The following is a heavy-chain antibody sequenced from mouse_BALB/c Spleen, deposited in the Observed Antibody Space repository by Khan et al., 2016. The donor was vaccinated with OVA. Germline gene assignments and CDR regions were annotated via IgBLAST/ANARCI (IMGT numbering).Heavy chain of an antibody. J-gene: IGHJ2*01. CDR1: GYSIISGYA. Sequence: EVKLEESGPGLVKPSQSLSLTCTVTGYSIISGYAWNWIRQFPGNKLEWMGYISYSGGTSYTPSLKSRISITRDTSKNQFFLQLNSVTTEDTATYYCARGNYYGYYFDYWGQGTTLTVSS. V-gene: IGHV3-2*02. CDR2: ISYSGGT. D-gene: IGHD1-1*01. CDR3: ARGNYYGYYFDY.